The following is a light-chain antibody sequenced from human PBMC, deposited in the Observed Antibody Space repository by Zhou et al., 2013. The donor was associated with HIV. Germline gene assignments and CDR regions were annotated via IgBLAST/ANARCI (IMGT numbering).Light chain of an antibody. V-gene: IGKV1-33*01. CDR3: QQYDNLPYS. J-gene: IGKJ2*03. CDR2: SAY. CDR1: QGISSS. Sequence: DVQMTQSPSSLSASVGDRVTITCRASQGISSSLAWYQQKPGKAPKLLISSAYTLQSGVPSRFSGSGSATDFTFTISSLQPEDIATYYCQQYDNLPYSFGQGTKLEIK.